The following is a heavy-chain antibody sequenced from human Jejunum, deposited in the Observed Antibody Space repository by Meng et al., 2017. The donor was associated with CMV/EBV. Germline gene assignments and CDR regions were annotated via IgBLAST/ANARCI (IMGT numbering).Heavy chain of an antibody. Sequence: EGHLVEPGGGLVKPGGSLRLSCAASGFTFSTYSMTWVRQAPGKGLEWVSCISSSSSHIYYADSVKGRFTISRDNAKNSLYLQMNSLRAEDTAVYYCAREGGSVIWGQGTMVTVSS. CDR2: ISSSSSHI. V-gene: IGHV3-21*01. CDR3: AREGGSVI. J-gene: IGHJ3*02. CDR1: GFTFSTYS. D-gene: IGHD3-10*01.